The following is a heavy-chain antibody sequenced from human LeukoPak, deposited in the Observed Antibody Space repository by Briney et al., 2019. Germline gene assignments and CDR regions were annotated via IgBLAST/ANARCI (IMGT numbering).Heavy chain of an antibody. V-gene: IGHV3-48*03. J-gene: IGHJ4*02. CDR1: GFTFSSYE. Sequence: PGGSLRLSCAASGFTFSSYEMNWVRQAPGKGLEWVSYISGSGSTIYYADSVKGRFTISRDNSKNSLYLQMNSLRAEDTAVYYCARGGGSYPFDYWGQGTLVTVSS. CDR3: ARGGGSYPFDY. D-gene: IGHD1-26*01. CDR2: ISGSGSTI.